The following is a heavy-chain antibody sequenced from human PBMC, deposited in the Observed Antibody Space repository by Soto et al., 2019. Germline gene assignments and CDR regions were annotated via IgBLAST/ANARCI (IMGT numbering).Heavy chain of an antibody. CDR3: AREEQWLVGDGDYYYYGMDV. V-gene: IGHV1-69*04. CDR2: IIPILGIA. Sequence: ASVKVSCKASGGTFSSYTISWVRQAPGQGLEWMGRIIPILGIANYAQKFQGRVTITADKSTSTAYMELSSLRSEDTAVYYCAREEQWLVGDGDYYYYGMDVWGQGTTVTVSS. J-gene: IGHJ6*02. CDR1: GGTFSSYT. D-gene: IGHD6-19*01.